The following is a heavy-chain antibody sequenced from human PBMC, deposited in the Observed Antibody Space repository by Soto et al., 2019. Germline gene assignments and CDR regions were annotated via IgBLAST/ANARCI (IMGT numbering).Heavy chain of an antibody. V-gene: IGHV3-30-3*01. D-gene: IGHD3-9*01. Sequence: PGGSLRLSCAASGFTFSSYAMHWVREAPGNGLEWVAVISYDGSNKYYADSVKGRFTISRDNSKNTLYLQMNSLRAEDTAVYYCARDILTGYWGVYYSYYGMDVWGQGTTVTVSS. CDR2: ISYDGSNK. CDR1: GFTFSSYA. J-gene: IGHJ6*02. CDR3: ARDILTGYWGVYYSYYGMDV.